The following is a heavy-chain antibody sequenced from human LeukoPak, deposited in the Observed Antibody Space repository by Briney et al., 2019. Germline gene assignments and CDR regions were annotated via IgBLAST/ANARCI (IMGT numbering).Heavy chain of an antibody. V-gene: IGHV4-59*08. Sequence: SETLSLTCTVSGGSMSSYYWSWIRQPPGKGLEWIGYIYDSGSANYNPPLKSRVTISIDTSKNQFSLKLSSVTATDTALYYCARHQGSNWISPIDYWGQGTLVTVSS. J-gene: IGHJ4*02. CDR2: IYDSGSA. CDR3: ARHQGSNWISPIDY. D-gene: IGHD1-20*01. CDR1: GGSMSSYY.